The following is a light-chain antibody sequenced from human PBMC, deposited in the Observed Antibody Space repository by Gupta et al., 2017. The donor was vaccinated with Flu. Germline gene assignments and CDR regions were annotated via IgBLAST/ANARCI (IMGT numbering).Light chain of an antibody. V-gene: IGLV2-14*01. J-gene: IGLJ2*01. Sequence: QSALTHPASVSGSPGQSITISCTGTSSDVGAYKYVSWYQQPPDKAPKLMIYEVSDRPSGVSYRFSGSKSGNTASLTISGLQPEDEADYYCSSYTSSSAVVFGGGTKLTVL. CDR2: EVS. CDR1: SSDVGAYKY. CDR3: SSYTSSSAVV.